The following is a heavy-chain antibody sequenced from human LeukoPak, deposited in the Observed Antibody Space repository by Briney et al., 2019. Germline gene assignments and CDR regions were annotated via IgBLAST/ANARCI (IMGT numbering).Heavy chain of an antibody. CDR2: MSYYEGDK. CDR1: GFSFSSHA. CDR3: ASRHCSGENCYAGPLDF. D-gene: IGHD2-8*02. Sequence: GGSLRLSCAVSGFSFSSHAMHWVRQAPGKGLEWVAAMSYYEGDKHYADSVKGRFTISIDNSKNMLYLQMDSLRAEDTAVYFCASRHCSGENCYAGPLDFWGQGIQVTVSS. V-gene: IGHV3-30-3*01. J-gene: IGHJ4*02.